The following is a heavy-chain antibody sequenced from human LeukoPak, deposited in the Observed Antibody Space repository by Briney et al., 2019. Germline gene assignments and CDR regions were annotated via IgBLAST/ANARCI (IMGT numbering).Heavy chain of an antibody. D-gene: IGHD2-2*03. V-gene: IGHV3-74*01. J-gene: IGHJ6*03. CDR1: GFTFTGYW. CDR2: INSDGSST. CDR3: ASGYCSSTSCYIYYMDV. Sequence: GGSLRLSCAASGFTFTGYWMHWVRQAPGKGLVWVSRINSDGSSTSYADSVKGRFTISRDNAKNSLYLQMNSLRAEDTAVYYCASGYCSSTSCYIYYMDVWGKGTTVTISS.